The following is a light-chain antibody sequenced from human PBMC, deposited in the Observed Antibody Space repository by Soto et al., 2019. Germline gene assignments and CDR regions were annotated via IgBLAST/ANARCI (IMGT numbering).Light chain of an antibody. CDR1: QGITYS. Sequence: DIQMTQSPSSLSASVGDRVTITCRASQGITYSLAWYQQKPGKVPKLLIYAASTLQSGVPSRFSGSGFGTDFTLTISSLQPEDVATYYCQKYNSAPLTFGPGTKVDIK. CDR2: AAS. CDR3: QKYNSAPLT. V-gene: IGKV1-27*01. J-gene: IGKJ3*01.